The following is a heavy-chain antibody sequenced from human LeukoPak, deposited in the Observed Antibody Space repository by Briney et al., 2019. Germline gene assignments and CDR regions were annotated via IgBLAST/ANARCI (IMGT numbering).Heavy chain of an antibody. D-gene: IGHD1-26*01. CDR3: ARLSYYSRDVIDY. CDR2: INSDGSST. CDR1: GFAFSNYF. J-gene: IGHJ4*02. Sequence: GGSLRLSCEASGFAFSNYFMTWVRQAPGKGLVWVSRINSDGSSTSYADSVKGRFTISRDNAKNTLYLQMNSLRAEDTAVYYCARLSYYSRDVIDYWGQGTLVTVSS. V-gene: IGHV3-74*01.